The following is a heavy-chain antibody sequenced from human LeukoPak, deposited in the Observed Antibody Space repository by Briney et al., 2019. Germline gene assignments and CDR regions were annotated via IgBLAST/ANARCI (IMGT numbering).Heavy chain of an antibody. V-gene: IGHV3-23*01. D-gene: IGHD4-17*01. Sequence: GGSLRLSCAASGFIFSNYAMSWVRQAPGEGLEWVSAIGGSRGNTYYADSVRGRFTISRDNSRNTLSLQMNSLGAEDTAVYYCAKDRDDYSDPDAFDLWGQGTMVTVSS. CDR2: IGGSRGNT. CDR3: AKDRDDYSDPDAFDL. J-gene: IGHJ3*01. CDR1: GFIFSNYA.